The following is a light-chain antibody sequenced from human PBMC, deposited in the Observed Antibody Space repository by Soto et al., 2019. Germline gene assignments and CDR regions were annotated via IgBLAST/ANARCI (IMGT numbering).Light chain of an antibody. CDR3: QQTYSTPLT. J-gene: IGKJ4*01. CDR2: AAS. Sequence: IQMTQSPSSLSASVGDRVTIACRASQSINTYLNWYQQKPGKAPNLLIFAASSLQSGVPPRFSGSGSGTDFTLSINSLQPEDFATYYCQQTYSTPLTFGGGTKVDIK. V-gene: IGKV1-39*01. CDR1: QSINTY.